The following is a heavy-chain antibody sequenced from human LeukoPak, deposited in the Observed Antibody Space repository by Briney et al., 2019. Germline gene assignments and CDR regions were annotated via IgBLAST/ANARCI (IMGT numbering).Heavy chain of an antibody. CDR2: ISYGGSNK. J-gene: IGHJ4*02. D-gene: IGHD3-10*01. Sequence: PGRSLRLSCAASGFTSSSYGMHWVRQAPGKGLEWVAVISYGGSNKYYADSVNGRFTFSRDNAKNTLHLLMSSLRAEATAVYYCAKSPDVYYGAGSYSAGAYFDYWGQGTLVTVSS. CDR3: AKSPDVYYGAGSYSAGAYFDY. CDR1: GFTSSSYG. V-gene: IGHV3-30*18.